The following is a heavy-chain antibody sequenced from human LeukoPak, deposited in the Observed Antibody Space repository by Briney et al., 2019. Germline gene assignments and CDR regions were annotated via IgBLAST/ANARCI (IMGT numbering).Heavy chain of an antibody. Sequence: GRSLRLSCAASGFTFSSYAMHWVRQAPGKGLEWVAVISYDGSNKYCADSVKGRFTISRDNSKNTLYLQMNSLRAEDTAVCYCARDRDYDILTGYFDYWGQGTLVTVSS. J-gene: IGHJ4*02. V-gene: IGHV3-30*04. D-gene: IGHD3-9*01. CDR2: ISYDGSNK. CDR1: GFTFSSYA. CDR3: ARDRDYDILTGYFDY.